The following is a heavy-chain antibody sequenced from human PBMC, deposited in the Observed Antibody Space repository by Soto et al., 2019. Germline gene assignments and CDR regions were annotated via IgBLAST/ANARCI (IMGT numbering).Heavy chain of an antibody. J-gene: IGHJ4*02. CDR1: GGTFSSYA. V-gene: IGHV1-69*13. Sequence: SVKVSCKASGGTFSSYAISWVRQAPGQGLEWMGGIIPIFGTANYAQKFQGRGTITADESTSTAHMELSSLRSEDTAVYYCARVDDFWSGYPSSEYYFDYWGQGTLVTVSS. CDR3: ARVDDFWSGYPSSEYYFDY. D-gene: IGHD3-3*01. CDR2: IIPIFGTA.